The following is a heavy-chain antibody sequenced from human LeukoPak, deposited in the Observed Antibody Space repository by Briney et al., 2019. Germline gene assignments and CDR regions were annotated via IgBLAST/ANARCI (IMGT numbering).Heavy chain of an antibody. V-gene: IGHV4-34*01. J-gene: IGHJ4*02. D-gene: IGHD3-10*01. CDR3: ARGVDYYGV. CDR2: INHSGGT. CDR1: GGSFSGYS. Sequence: SSETLSLTCAVYGGSFSGYSWNWIRQPPVKGLEWIGEINHSGGTNYNPSLKSRVTISVDTSKKQFSLKLSSVTAADTAVYYCARGVDYYGVWGQGTLVTVSS.